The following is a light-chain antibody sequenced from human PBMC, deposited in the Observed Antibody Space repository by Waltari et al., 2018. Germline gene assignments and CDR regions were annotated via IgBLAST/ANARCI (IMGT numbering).Light chain of an antibody. Sequence: IVLTQSPAPLSVSPGERANLSCRAGQTVNRDLAWYQQKPGQAPRLLIYGATTRATGVPARFTGSGFGTEFTLTISGLEPEDFAVYYCQQRSRWPLTFGGGTKVEIK. CDR1: QTVNRD. CDR2: GAT. V-gene: IGKV3-15*01. CDR3: QQRSRWPLT. J-gene: IGKJ4*01.